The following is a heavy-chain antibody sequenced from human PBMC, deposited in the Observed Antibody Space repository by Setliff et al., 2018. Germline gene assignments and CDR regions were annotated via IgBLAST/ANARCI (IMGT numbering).Heavy chain of an antibody. CDR2: IKHSGST. Sequence: LSLTCAVYGESFSGHYWSWIRQPPGKGLEWIGEIKHSGSTNYNPSLKSRVTISVDTSKNQFSLKLSSVAAADTAVYYCARGFDVCGGGACYTDGPYYFDYWGLGTLVTVSS. V-gene: IGHV4-34*01. J-gene: IGHJ4*02. CDR1: GESFSGHY. CDR3: ARGFDVCGGGACYTDGPYYFDY. D-gene: IGHD2-21*02.